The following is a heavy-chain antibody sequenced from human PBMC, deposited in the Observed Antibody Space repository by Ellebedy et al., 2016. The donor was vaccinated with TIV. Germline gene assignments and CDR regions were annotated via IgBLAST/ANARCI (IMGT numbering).Heavy chain of an antibody. CDR1: GFSFRSYW. D-gene: IGHD4-17*01. CDR3: ARRGSYGDYAVQINNWFDS. V-gene: IGHV3-7*01. CDR2: IYQDGSQR. J-gene: IGHJ5*01. Sequence: GESLKISCAASGFSFRSYWMAWVRQATGKGLEWVANIYQDGSQRYYVDSVKGRFTISRDNAKNSLYLQMKSLRLDDTAVYYCARRGSYGDYAVQINNWFDSWGPGTLVTVYS.